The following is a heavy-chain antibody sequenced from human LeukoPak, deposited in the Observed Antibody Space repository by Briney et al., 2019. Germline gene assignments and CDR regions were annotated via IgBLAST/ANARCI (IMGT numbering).Heavy chain of an antibody. D-gene: IGHD4-4*01. CDR3: ARVGGMTTINNAAFDI. CDR2: IYHSGST. V-gene: IGHV4-59*01. Sequence: SETLSLTCTVSGGSINSDYWNWIWQPPPQGLERIGYIYHSGSTNYHPSLKSRVTISIDKSKKQFSLKLISVTAADTAIYYCARVGGMTTINNAAFDIWGQGTMVTVSS. CDR1: GGSINSDY. J-gene: IGHJ3*02.